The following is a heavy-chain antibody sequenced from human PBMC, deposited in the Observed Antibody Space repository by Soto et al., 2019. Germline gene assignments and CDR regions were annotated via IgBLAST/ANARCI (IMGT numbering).Heavy chain of an antibody. CDR2: ISWNSGSI. V-gene: IGHV3-9*01. CDR3: AQASHYGIVLVVAATVRPDYFDY. CDR1: GFTFDDYA. J-gene: IGHJ4*02. Sequence: EVQLVESGGGLVQPGRSLRLSCEASGFTFDDYAMHWVRQAPGKGLEWVSGISWNSGSIGYADSVKGRFTISRDNAKNSLYLQMNILRAEDAALYYCAQASHYGIVLVVAATVRPDYFDYWGQGNLVTVSS. D-gene: IGHD2-15*01.